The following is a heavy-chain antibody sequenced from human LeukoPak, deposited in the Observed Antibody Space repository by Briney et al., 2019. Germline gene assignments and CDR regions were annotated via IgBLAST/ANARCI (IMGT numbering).Heavy chain of an antibody. V-gene: IGHV3-30*04. CDR3: ARRGYDCSSTSCYLPPYYYYYYMDV. CDR1: GFTFSSYA. Sequence: TGGSLRLSCAASGFTFSSYAMHWVRQAPGKGLEWVAVISYDGSNKCYADSVKGRFTISRDNSKNTLYLQMNSLRAEDTAVYYCARRGYDCSSTSCYLPPYYYYYYMDVWGKGTTVTVSS. D-gene: IGHD2-2*01. J-gene: IGHJ6*03. CDR2: ISYDGSNK.